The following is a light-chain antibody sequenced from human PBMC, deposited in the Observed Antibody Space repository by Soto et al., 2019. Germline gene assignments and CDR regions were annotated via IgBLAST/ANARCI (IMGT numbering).Light chain of an antibody. J-gene: IGKJ5*01. CDR2: AAS. Sequence: DIQLTQSPSFLSASVGDRVTITCRASQGISSYLAWYQQKPGEAPKFLIYAASTLRGGVPSRFSGSGSGTELTLTIRSLQPEDFATYYCQGLNDYPITFGQGTRLEIK. CDR3: QGLNDYPIT. V-gene: IGKV1-9*01. CDR1: QGISSY.